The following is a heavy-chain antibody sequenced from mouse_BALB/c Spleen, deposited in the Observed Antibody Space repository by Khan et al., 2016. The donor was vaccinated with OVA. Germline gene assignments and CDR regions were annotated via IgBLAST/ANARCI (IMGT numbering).Heavy chain of an antibody. V-gene: IGHV5-17*02. D-gene: IGHD1-1*01. Sequence: EVQLVESGGGLVQSGGSRKLSCAASGFTFTSYGMHWIRQAPEKGLEWVAYISSASNTIYYADTVKGRFTISRDNSKNTLFLQMTSLRSGDTAMYFCATSYFYGYYFDYWGQGTTLTVSS. CDR1: GFTFTSYG. J-gene: IGHJ2*01. CDR2: ISSASNTI. CDR3: ATSYFYGYYFDY.